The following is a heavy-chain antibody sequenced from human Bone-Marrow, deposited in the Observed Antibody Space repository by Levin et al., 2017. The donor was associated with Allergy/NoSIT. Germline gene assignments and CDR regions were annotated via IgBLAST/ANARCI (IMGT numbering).Heavy chain of an antibody. Sequence: PGGSLRLSCAVSGFTFDDYAMHWVRQAPGKGLEWVSTISWNSGTIAYADSVKGRFTISRDNAKNSLYLQMNSLRAEDTAFYYCVKDKTIAAAGTAYFDRWGQGMLVTVSS. CDR3: VKDKTIAAAGTAYFDR. CDR2: ISWNSGTI. CDR1: GFTFDDYA. V-gene: IGHV3-9*01. D-gene: IGHD6-13*01. J-gene: IGHJ4*02.